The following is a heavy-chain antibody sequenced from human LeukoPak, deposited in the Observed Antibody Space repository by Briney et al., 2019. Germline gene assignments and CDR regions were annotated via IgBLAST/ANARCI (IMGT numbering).Heavy chain of an antibody. CDR3: ARGGMGIYCSSTSCSFDY. CDR1: GGTFSSYA. CDR2: IIPIFGTA. V-gene: IGHV1-69*13. J-gene: IGHJ4*02. D-gene: IGHD2-2*01. Sequence: ASVKVSCKASGGTFSSYAISWVRQAPGQGLEWMGGIIPIFGTANYAQKFQGRVTITADESTSTAYMELSSLRSEDTAVYYCARGGMGIYCSSTSCSFDYWGQGTLVTVSS.